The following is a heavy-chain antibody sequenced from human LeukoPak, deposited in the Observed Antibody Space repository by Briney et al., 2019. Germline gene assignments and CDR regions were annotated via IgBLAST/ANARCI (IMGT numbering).Heavy chain of an antibody. CDR2: ISGSGGST. CDR1: GSTFSSYA. J-gene: IGHJ4*02. D-gene: IGHD4-23*01. V-gene: IGHV3-23*01. CDR3: AKVTPMAYGGFDY. Sequence: TGGSLRLSCAASGSTFSSYAMSWVRQAPGKGLEWVSAISGSGGSTYYADSVKGRFTISRDNSKNTLYLQMNSLRAEDTAVYYCAKVTPMAYGGFDYWGQGTLVTVSS.